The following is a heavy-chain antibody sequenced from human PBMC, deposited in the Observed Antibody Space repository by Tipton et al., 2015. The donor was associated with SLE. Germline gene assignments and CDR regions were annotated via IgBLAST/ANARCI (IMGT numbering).Heavy chain of an antibody. V-gene: IGHV4-38-2*01. CDR1: AFSITSAHY. Sequence: LRLSCAVSAFSITSAHYWGWIRQPPGKGLEWIGSFYHSGNTYYNPSFKSRVTISVDTSKNHFSLKLTSVTAADTAVYYCARHEAFEGSAVGKGLDVWGQGTTVIVSS. D-gene: IGHD6-19*01. J-gene: IGHJ6*02. CDR2: FYHSGNT. CDR3: ARHEAFEGSAVGKGLDV.